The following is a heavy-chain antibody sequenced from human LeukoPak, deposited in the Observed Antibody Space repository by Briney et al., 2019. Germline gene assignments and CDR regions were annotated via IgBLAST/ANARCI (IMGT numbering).Heavy chain of an antibody. CDR1: GGSISSSSYY. Sequence: SETLSLTCTLSGGSISSSSYYWGWIRQPPGKGLEWIGSIYYSGSTYYNPSLKSRVTISVDTSKNQFSLKLSSVTAADTAVYYCANGGGEWYYYGSGTPEWVYWGQGTLVTVSS. CDR3: ANGGGEWYYYGSGTPEWVY. J-gene: IGHJ4*02. CDR2: IYYSGST. V-gene: IGHV4-39*01. D-gene: IGHD3-10*01.